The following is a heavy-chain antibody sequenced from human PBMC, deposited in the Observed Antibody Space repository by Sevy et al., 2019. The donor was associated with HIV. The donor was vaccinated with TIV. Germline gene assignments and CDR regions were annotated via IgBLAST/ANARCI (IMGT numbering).Heavy chain of an antibody. CDR1: GFTFSSYG. D-gene: IGHD3-22*01. Sequence: GESLKISCAASGFTFSSYGMHWVRQAPGKGLEWVAVISYDGSNKYYADSVKGRFTISRDNSKNTLYLQMNSLRAEDTAVYYCAKDGTYYYDSSGYPQIWGQGTMVTDSS. CDR3: AKDGTYYYDSSGYPQI. J-gene: IGHJ3*02. CDR2: ISYDGSNK. V-gene: IGHV3-30*18.